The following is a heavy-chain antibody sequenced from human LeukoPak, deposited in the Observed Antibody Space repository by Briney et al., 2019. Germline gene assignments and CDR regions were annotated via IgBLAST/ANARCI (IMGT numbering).Heavy chain of an antibody. V-gene: IGHV3-30-3*01. CDR2: ISDDRDNR. CDR1: GFTFSNYA. J-gene: IGHJ4*02. CDR3: AKDTYDFGSGTYPPDY. Sequence: PGGSLRLSCVASGFTFSNYAMHWVRQAPGKGLEWVAVISDDRDNRDYSDTVRGRFTISRDNSKNTLYLQMNSLRTEDTAVYYCAKDTYDFGSGTYPPDYWGPRTPVTVSS. D-gene: IGHD3-10*01.